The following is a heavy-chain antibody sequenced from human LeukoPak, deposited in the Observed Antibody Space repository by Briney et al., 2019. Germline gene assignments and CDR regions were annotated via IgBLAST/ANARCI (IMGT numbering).Heavy chain of an antibody. J-gene: IGHJ4*02. CDR1: GFTFRSYS. V-gene: IGHV3-21*01. Sequence: GGSLRLSCADSGFTFRSYSMNWVRQTPGKGLEWVSSISSSSKYIYYADSVKGRFTISRDNAKNSLYLQMNSLRAEDTATYYCARGLVPAAVEFDYWGQGTLVTVSS. D-gene: IGHD2-2*01. CDR3: ARGLVPAAVEFDY. CDR2: ISSSSKYI.